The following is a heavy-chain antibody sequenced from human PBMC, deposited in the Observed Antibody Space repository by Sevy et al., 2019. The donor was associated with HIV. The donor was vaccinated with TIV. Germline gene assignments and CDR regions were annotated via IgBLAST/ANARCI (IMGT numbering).Heavy chain of an antibody. V-gene: IGHV3-7*01. CDR2: IKQDAGQK. J-gene: IGHJ4*02. D-gene: IGHD1-7*01. CDR3: ARDDGNYYFHY. CDR1: GFTFSKYW. Sequence: GGSLRLSCAASGFTFSKYWMGWFRQSQGKGLEWVANIKQDAGQKYYVDSVKGRFTISRDNAKNSLYLQMTSLRAEDTAVYFCARDDGNYYFHYWGQGTLVTVSS.